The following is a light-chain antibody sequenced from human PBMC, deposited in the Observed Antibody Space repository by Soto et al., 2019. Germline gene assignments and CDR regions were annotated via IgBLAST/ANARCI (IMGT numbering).Light chain of an antibody. CDR3: QSYDSSLSGWV. CDR2: GNS. Sequence: QSVLTQPPSVSGAPGQRVTISCTGSSSNIGAGYDVHWYQQLPGTAPKLLIYGNSNRPSGVPDRFSGSKSGTSASLAITGLQVEDEADYYCQSYDSSLSGWVFGGGTKVTVL. J-gene: IGLJ3*02. CDR1: SSNIGAGYD. V-gene: IGLV1-40*01.